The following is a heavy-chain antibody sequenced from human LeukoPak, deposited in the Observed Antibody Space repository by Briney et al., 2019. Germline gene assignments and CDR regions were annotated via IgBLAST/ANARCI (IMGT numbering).Heavy chain of an antibody. V-gene: IGHV3-23*01. J-gene: IGHJ4*02. CDR1: GFTFSSYA. CDR2: INGRGGST. Sequence: PGGSLRLSCAASGFTFSSYAMSWVRQAPGKGLEWVSAINGRGGSTNYTDSVKGRFTISRDNSKNTLYLQMNSLRAEDTAVYYCARGRYSSGWYMTFDYWGQGTLVTVSS. CDR3: ARGRYSSGWYMTFDY. D-gene: IGHD6-19*01.